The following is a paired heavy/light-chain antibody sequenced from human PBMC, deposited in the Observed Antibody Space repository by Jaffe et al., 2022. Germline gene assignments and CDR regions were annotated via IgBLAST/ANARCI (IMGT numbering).Heavy chain of an antibody. J-gene: IGHJ6*03. V-gene: IGHV4-59*01. CDR3: AREMKGELRVPSALPKGSLRTQYYYYMDV. D-gene: IGHD1-7*01. CDR1: GGSISSYY. CDR2: IYYSGST. Sequence: QVQLQESGPGLVKPSETLSLTCTVSGGSISSYYWSWIRQPPGKGLEWIGYIYYSGSTNYNPSLKSRVTISVDTSKNQFSLKLSSVTAADTAVYYCAREMKGELRVPSALPKGSLRTQYYYYMDVWGKGTTVTVSS.
Light chain of an antibody. CDR3: QVWDSSSWV. CDR2: RDS. Sequence: SYELTQPLSVSVALGQTARITCGGNNIGSKNVHWYQQKPGQAPVLVIYRDSNRPSGIPERFSGSNSGNTATLTISRAQAGDEADYYCQVWDSSSWVFGGGTKLTVL. CDR1: NIGSKN. V-gene: IGLV3-9*01. J-gene: IGLJ3*02.